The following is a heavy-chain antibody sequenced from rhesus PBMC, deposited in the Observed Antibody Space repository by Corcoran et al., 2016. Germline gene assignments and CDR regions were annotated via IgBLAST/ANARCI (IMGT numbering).Heavy chain of an antibody. CDR2: ISGYSGST. D-gene: IGHD7-45*01. J-gene: IGHJ4*01. CDR1: GYSISRGYY. V-gene: IGHV4-99*01. Sequence: QVQLQESGPGLVKPSETLSLTCAVSGYSISRGYYWGWIRQPPGKGLEYIGYISGYSGSTYYNPSLKSRVTISKDTSKNQFSLKLNSATAADTAVYYCARPLSGDLMGWVDYWGQGVLVTVSS. CDR3: ARPLSGDLMGWVDY.